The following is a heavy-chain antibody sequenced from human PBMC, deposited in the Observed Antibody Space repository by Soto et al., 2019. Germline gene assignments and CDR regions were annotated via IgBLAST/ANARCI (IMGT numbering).Heavy chain of an antibody. CDR3: ARVGYGSGSYANWFDP. CDR1: GDSVSSNSAA. D-gene: IGHD3-10*01. Sequence: PSQTLSLTCAISGDSVSSNSAAWNWIRQSPSRGLEWLGRTYYRSKWYNDYAVSVRSRITINPDTSKNQFSLQLNSVTPEDTAVNYCARVGYGSGSYANWFDPWGQGTLVTVSS. CDR2: TYYRSKWYN. J-gene: IGHJ5*02. V-gene: IGHV6-1*01.